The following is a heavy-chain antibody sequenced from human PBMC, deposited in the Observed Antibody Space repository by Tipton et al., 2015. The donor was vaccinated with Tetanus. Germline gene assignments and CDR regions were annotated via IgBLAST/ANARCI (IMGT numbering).Heavy chain of an antibody. Sequence: VQLVQSGAEVKKPGESLKISCKGSGYSFTSYWIGWARQMPGKGLEWMGIIYPGDSDTRYSPSFQGQVTISADKSISTAYLQWSSLKASDTAMYYCARHAGATVYYYYMDVWGKGTTVTVSS. CDR2: IYPGDSDT. CDR3: ARHAGATVYYYYMDV. J-gene: IGHJ6*03. V-gene: IGHV5-51*01. D-gene: IGHD1-26*01. CDR1: GYSFTSYW.